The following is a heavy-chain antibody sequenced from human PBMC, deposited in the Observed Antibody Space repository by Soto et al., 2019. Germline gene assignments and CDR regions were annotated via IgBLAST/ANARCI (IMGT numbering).Heavy chain of an antibody. CDR2: TYYRSKWYN. CDR1: GDSVSSNSAA. CDR3: ARGGAADRYFQH. V-gene: IGHV6-1*01. D-gene: IGHD6-13*01. Sequence: QVQLQQSGPGLVKPSQTLSLTCAISGDSVSSNSAAWNWIRQSPSRGLEWLGRTYYRSKWYNDLAVSMKSRIPIHPEAPKNQFSRQLNSVTPEDTAVYYCARGGAADRYFQHGGQGTLVTVSS. J-gene: IGHJ1*01.